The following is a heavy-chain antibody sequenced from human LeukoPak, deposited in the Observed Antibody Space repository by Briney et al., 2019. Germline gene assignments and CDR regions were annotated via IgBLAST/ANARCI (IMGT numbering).Heavy chain of an antibody. V-gene: IGHV2-5*02. CDR2: IYWDDDK. Sequence: SGPTLVNPTQTLTLTCTFSGFSLSTSGVGVGWIRQPPGTALEWLALIYWDDDKRYSPSLKSRLTITKDTSKNQVVLTMTNMDPVDTATYYCAHRRYSGSYYMRTFDIWGQGTMVTVSS. CDR3: AHRRYSGSYYMRTFDI. J-gene: IGHJ3*02. CDR1: GFSLSTSGVG. D-gene: IGHD1-26*01.